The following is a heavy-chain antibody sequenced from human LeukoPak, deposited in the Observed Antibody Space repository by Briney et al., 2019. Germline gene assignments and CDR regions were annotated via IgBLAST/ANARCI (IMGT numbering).Heavy chain of an antibody. Sequence: GGSLRLSCAASGFTVITNDMTWVRQAPGKGLQWVSAITANGGSTFYAVSVKGRFTISRDNSKNTVYLQMNSLRAEDTAIYYCAKVWGPYSSSFYVYYFDYWGQGSLVTVSS. J-gene: IGHJ4*02. CDR3: AKVWGPYSSSFYVYYFDY. CDR2: ITANGGST. D-gene: IGHD6-13*01. CDR1: GFTVITND. V-gene: IGHV3-23*01.